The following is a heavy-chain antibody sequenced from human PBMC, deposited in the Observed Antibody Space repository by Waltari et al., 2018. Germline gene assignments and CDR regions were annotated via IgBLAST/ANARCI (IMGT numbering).Heavy chain of an antibody. J-gene: IGHJ4*02. CDR3: ATSITFGGVIVISYYFDY. Sequence: QVQLVQSGAEVKKPGASVKVSCKVSGYTLTELSMHWVRQAPGKGLEWMGGFDPEDGETIYAQKFQGRVTMTEDTSTDTDYMELSSLRSEDTAVYYCATSITFGGVIVISYYFDYWGQGTLVTVSS. CDR1: GYTLTELS. CDR2: FDPEDGET. V-gene: IGHV1-24*01. D-gene: IGHD3-16*02.